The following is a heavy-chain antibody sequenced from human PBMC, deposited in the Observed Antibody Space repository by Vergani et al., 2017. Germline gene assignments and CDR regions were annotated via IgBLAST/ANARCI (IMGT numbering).Heavy chain of an antibody. J-gene: IGHJ4*02. CDR2: IYHSGST. CDR3: ARTTYGWKVGYFDY. CDR1: GGSISSGGYS. D-gene: IGHD1-26*01. Sequence: QLQLQESGSGLVKPSQTLSLTCAVSGGSISSGGYSWSWIRQPPGKGLEWIGYIYHSGSTYYNPSLKSRVTISVDTSKNQFSLKLSSVTAADTAVYYCARTTYGWKVGYFDYWGQGTLVTVSS. V-gene: IGHV4-30-2*05.